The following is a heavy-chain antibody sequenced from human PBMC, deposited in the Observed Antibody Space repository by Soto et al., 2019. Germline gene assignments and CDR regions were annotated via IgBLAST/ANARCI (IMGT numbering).Heavy chain of an antibody. Sequence: ASVKVSCKASGYTFTSYYMHWVRQAPGQGLEWMGIINPGGGSTSNAQKFQGRVTMTRDTSTSTVYMELSSLRSEDTAVYYCAREVVTTGTTGEWGQGTLVTVYS. V-gene: IGHV1-46*01. CDR3: AREVVTTGTTGE. CDR2: INPGGGST. J-gene: IGHJ4*02. D-gene: IGHD1-1*01. CDR1: GYTFTSYY.